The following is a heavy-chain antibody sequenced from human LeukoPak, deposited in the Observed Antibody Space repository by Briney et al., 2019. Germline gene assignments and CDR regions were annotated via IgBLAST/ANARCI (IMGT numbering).Heavy chain of an antibody. D-gene: IGHD4-17*01. CDR3: ARAPRPANDYGDYYYYGMDV. V-gene: IGHV4-34*01. J-gene: IGHJ6*02. CDR1: GGSFSGYY. CDR2: INHSGST. Sequence: SETLSLTCAVYGGSFSGYYWSWIRQPPGKGLEWIGEINHSGSTNYNLSLKSRVTISVDTSKNQFSLKLSSVTAADTAVYYCARAPRPANDYGDYYYYGMDVWGQGTTVTVSS.